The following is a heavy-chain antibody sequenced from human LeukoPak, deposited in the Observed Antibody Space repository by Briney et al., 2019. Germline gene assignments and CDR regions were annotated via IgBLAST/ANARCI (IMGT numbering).Heavy chain of an antibody. V-gene: IGHV3-73*01. CDR3: TTYYASEAFDI. CDR2: IRSKANSYAT. CDR1: GFTFSGSA. D-gene: IGHD2-2*01. Sequence: GGSLRLSCAASGFTFSGSAMHWVRQASGKGLEWVGRIRSKANSYATAYAASVKGRFTISRDDSKNTAYLQMNSLKTEDTVVYYCTTYYASEAFDIWGQGTMVTVSS. J-gene: IGHJ3*02.